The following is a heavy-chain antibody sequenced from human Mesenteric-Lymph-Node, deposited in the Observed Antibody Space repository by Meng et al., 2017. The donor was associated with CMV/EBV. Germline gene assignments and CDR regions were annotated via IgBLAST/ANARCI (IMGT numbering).Heavy chain of an antibody. CDR2: IYYSGST. CDR1: GGSVSSGSYY. Sequence: GSLRLSCTVSGGSVSSGSYYWSWIRQPPGKGLEWIGYIYYSGSTNYNPSLKSRVTISVDTSKNQFSLRLSSVTAADTAIYYCARTDISGRYGGGFTFDFWGQGTLVTVSS. J-gene: IGHJ4*02. CDR3: ARTDISGRYGGGFTFDF. D-gene: IGHD1-26*01. V-gene: IGHV4-61*01.